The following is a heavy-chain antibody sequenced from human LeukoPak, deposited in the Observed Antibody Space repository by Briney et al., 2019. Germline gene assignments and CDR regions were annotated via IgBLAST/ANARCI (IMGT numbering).Heavy chain of an antibody. CDR1: GVSISIYY. CDR3: ARGELRVGATAFDY. J-gene: IGHJ4*02. D-gene: IGHD1-26*01. Sequence: PSETLSLTCTVSGVSISIYYWSWLRHPPGKGLECIGYIYYSGSTNHNPSLKSRVTISVDTSKKQFSLKLSSVTAADTAVHYCARGELRVGATAFDYWGQGTLVTVSS. V-gene: IGHV4-59*13. CDR2: IYYSGST.